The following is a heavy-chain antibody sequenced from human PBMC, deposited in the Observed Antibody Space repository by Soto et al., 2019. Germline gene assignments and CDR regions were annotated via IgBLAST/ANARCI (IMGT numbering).Heavy chain of an antibody. CDR1: GGSFSGYY. D-gene: IGHD2-2*01. CDR2: INHSGST. V-gene: IGHV4-34*01. Sequence: PSETLSLTCAVYGGSFSGYYWSWIRQPPGKGLEWIGEINHSGSTNYDPSLKSRVTISVDTSKNQFSLKLSSVTAADTAVYYCARKCGMEPASTWIYYYYYMDVWGKGTTVTVSS. J-gene: IGHJ6*03. CDR3: ARKCGMEPASTWIYYYYYMDV.